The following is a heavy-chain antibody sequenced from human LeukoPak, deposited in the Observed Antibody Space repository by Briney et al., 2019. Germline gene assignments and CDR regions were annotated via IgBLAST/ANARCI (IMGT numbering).Heavy chain of an antibody. CDR1: GGSISSYY. CDR3: ARDAYCSSTTCSLEG. D-gene: IGHD2-2*01. Sequence: SETLSLTCTVSGGSISSYYWSWIRQPAGKGLEWIGRMYTSGSTNYNPSLKSRVTMSVDTSKNQLSLKLSSVTAADTAVYFCARDAYCSSTTCSLEGWGQGTLVTVSS. V-gene: IGHV4-4*07. CDR2: MYTSGST. J-gene: IGHJ4*02.